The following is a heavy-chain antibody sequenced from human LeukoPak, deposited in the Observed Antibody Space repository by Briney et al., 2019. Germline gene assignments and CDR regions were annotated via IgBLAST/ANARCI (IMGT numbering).Heavy chain of an antibody. J-gene: IGHJ4*02. CDR3: AMKYYYDSSGLI. V-gene: IGHV3-11*04. Sequence: GGSLRLSCAASGFTFSDYYMSWIRQAPGKGLEWVSYISSSGSAIYYADSVKGRFTISRDNAKNSLYLQMNSLRAEDTAVYYCAMKYYYDSSGLIWGQGTLVTVSS. CDR2: ISSSGSAI. CDR1: GFTFSDYY. D-gene: IGHD3-22*01.